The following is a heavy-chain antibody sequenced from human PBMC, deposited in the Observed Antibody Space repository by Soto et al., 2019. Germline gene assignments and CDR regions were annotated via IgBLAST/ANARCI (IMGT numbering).Heavy chain of an antibody. CDR1: GFTFSSYS. J-gene: IGHJ6*03. V-gene: IGHV3-21*01. Sequence: GGSLRLSCAASGFTFSSYSMNWVRQAPGKGLEWVSSISSSSSYIYYADSVKGRFTISRDNAKNSLYLQMNSLRAEDTAVYYCAREVLRFLEWLPDYYYMDVWGRGTTVTVSS. CDR2: ISSSSSYI. CDR3: AREVLRFLEWLPDYYYMDV. D-gene: IGHD3-3*01.